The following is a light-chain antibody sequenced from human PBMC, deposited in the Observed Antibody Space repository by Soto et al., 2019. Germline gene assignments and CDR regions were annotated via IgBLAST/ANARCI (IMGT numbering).Light chain of an antibody. CDR1: SSDVCGYNF. J-gene: IGLJ2*01. V-gene: IGLV2-8*01. CDR3: SSYAGSKNVI. CDR2: EVS. Sequence: QSVLTQPPSASGSPVQSVTISCTGTSSDVCGYNFVSWYQQHPGKAPKPMIFEVSKRPSGVPDRFSGSKSDNTASLNVSGLQAEDEADYYCSSYAGSKNVIFGGGTKVTVL.